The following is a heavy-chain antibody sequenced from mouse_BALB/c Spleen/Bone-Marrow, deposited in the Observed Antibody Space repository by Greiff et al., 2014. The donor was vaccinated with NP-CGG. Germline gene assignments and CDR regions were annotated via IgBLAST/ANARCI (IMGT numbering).Heavy chain of an antibody. Sequence: VQLQQSGPELVKPGASVKVSCKASGYAFTNYNMNWVKQSHGKSLEWIGYIDPHSGGTNYNQKFRGKATLTVDKSSSTAYMHLNSLTSEDSAVYYCSRGVLAYFDYWGRGTTLTVSS. CDR2: IDPHSGGT. V-gene: IGHV1S135*01. CDR3: SRGVLAYFDY. J-gene: IGHJ2*01. D-gene: IGHD2-14*01. CDR1: GYAFTNYN.